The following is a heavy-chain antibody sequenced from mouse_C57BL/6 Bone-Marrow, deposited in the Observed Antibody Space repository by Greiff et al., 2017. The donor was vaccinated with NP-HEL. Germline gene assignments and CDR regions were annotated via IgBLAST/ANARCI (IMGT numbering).Heavy chain of an antibody. Sequence: EVKLVESGTVLARPGASVKMSCKTSGYTFTSYWMHWVKQRPGQGLEWIGAIYPGNSATSYNQKFKGQAKLTAVTSASTAYMELSSLKKEDSAGDYGTREGRGGAMDDWGQGTSVTVSS. CDR2: IYPGNSAT. J-gene: IGHJ4*01. D-gene: IGHD3-3*01. CDR3: TREGRGGAMDD. V-gene: IGHV1-5*01. CDR1: GYTFTSYW.